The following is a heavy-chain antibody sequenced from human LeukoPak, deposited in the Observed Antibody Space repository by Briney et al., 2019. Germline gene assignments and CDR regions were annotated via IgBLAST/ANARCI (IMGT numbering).Heavy chain of an antibody. CDR2: IYYSGST. Sequence: SETLSLTCTVSGGSISTYYWSWIRQPPGKGLEWIGYIYYSGSTNYNPSLKSRVTMSVDTSKNQFSLKLSSATAADTAVYYCARLSGRYYYDNSGYYGDWGQGTLVTVSS. CDR1: GGSISTYY. V-gene: IGHV4-59*08. J-gene: IGHJ4*02. CDR3: ARLSGRYYYDNSGYYGD. D-gene: IGHD3-22*01.